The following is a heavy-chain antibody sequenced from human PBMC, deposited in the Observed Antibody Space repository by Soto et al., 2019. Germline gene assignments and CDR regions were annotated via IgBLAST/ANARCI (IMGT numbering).Heavy chain of an antibody. Sequence: EVQLLESGGGLVQPGGSLTVSCAASGFTFGAHPMSWVRLAPGKGLEWVSTISGYGGSTYYPDSLKGRFIISRDNCKNTLYLQINTLRAEDPAIYFCAKQRTTVTTSFDYWGQGTLVTVSS. CDR1: GFTFGAHP. V-gene: IGHV3-23*01. D-gene: IGHD4-17*01. CDR2: ISGYGGST. J-gene: IGHJ4*02. CDR3: AKQRTTVTTSFDY.